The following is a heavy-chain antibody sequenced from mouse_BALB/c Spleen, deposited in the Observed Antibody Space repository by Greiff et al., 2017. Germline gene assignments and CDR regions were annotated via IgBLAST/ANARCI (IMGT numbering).Heavy chain of an antibody. D-gene: IGHD2-1*01. J-gene: IGHJ3*01. CDR1: GFTFSSYT. Sequence: EVKLMESGGGLVQPGGSLKLSCAASGFTFSSYTMSWVRQTPEKRLEWVAYISNGGGSTYYPDTVKGRFTISRDNAKNTLYLQMSSLMSEDTAMYYCARHGYGNYGPFAYWGQGTLVTVSA. CDR2: ISNGGGST. V-gene: IGHV5-12-2*01. CDR3: ARHGYGNYGPFAY.